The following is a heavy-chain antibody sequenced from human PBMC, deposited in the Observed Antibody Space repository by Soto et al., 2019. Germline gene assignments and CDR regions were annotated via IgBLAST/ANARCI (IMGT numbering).Heavy chain of an antibody. D-gene: IGHD3-3*01. V-gene: IGHV3-11*04. CDR2: ISTRGSTI. J-gene: IGHJ4*02. Sequence: GGSLRLSCTASGFTLSDFHMNWIRQAPGRGLEWISYISTRGSTIHYVDSVKGRFTISRDNAKNSLYLQMNSLRAEDTAVYYCARDGPPSNFYDFWSGYSTPGFDYWGQGTLVTVSS. CDR3: ARDGPPSNFYDFWSGYSTPGFDY. CDR1: GFTLSDFH.